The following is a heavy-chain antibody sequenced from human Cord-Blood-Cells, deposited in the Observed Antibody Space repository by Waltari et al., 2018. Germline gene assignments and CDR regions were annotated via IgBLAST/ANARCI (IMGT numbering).Heavy chain of an antibody. D-gene: IGHD6-6*01. V-gene: IGHV4-39*01. CDR1: GGSISSSSYY. CDR2: IDYRGST. Sequence: QLQLQESGPGLVKPSETLSLTCTVSGGSISSSSYYSGWIRQPPGKGLEWIGSIDYRGSTYSNPPRKIRVTRSVDTAKNQFSLKLSSLTAADTAVYYCAREVYKEDSSSSYAFDIWGQGTMVTVSS. J-gene: IGHJ3*02. CDR3: AREVYKEDSSSSYAFDI.